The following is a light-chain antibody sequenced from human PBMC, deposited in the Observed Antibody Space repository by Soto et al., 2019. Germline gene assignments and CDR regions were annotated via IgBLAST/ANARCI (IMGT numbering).Light chain of an antibody. CDR3: KPWLNSLNAQG. V-gene: IGLV1-40*01. Sequence: QSVLTQPPSVSGAPGQRVTISCTGSSSNIGAGYVVHWYQQLPGTAPKLLIYGNSNRPSGVPDQFSGSKSGTSASLAITLLQSQDQAYYDRKPWLNSLNAQGFGGGTKLTVL. J-gene: IGLJ3*02. CDR1: SSNIGAGYV. CDR2: GNS.